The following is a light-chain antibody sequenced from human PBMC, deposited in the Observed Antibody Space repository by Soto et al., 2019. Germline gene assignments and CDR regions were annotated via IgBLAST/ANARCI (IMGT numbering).Light chain of an antibody. CDR3: QKYNHWPRT. CDR1: QSVSNN. J-gene: IGKJ1*01. V-gene: IGKV3-15*01. CDR2: GAS. Sequence: EIVMTQSPATLSVSPGERATLSCRASQSVSNNLAWYQQNPGQAPRLLIYGASTRATGIPARFSGSGSGTEFTITISSLQSEDFAVYYCQKYNHWPRTFGQGTKVEIK.